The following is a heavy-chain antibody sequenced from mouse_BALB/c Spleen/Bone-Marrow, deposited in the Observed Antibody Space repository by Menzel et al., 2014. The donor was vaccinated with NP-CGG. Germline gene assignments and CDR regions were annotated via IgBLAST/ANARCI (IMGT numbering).Heavy chain of an antibody. CDR2: NNPDSSTI. CDR3: AGNYYAMDY. CDR1: GFDFSRYW. V-gene: IGHV4-1*02. J-gene: IGHJ4*01. Sequence: EVKLVESGGGLVQPGGSLKLSCAASGFDFSRYWMSWVRQAPGKGLEWIGENNPDSSTINYTPSLKDKFIISRDNAKNTPYLQMSKVRSEDTALYYCAGNYYAMDYWGQGTSVTVSS.